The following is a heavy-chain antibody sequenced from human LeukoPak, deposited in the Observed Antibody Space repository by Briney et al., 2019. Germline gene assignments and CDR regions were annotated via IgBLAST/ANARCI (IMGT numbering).Heavy chain of an antibody. CDR3: ARDGTAAEPFDY. D-gene: IGHD6-13*01. V-gene: IGHV1-2*02. CDR1: RYTFSNYY. Sequence: GASVKVSCKASRYTFSNYYIYWVRQAPGQGLEWMGWINPNSGGTNYAQKFQGRVTMTRDTSISTAYMELSRLRSDDTAVYYCARDGTAAEPFDYWGQGTLVTVSS. J-gene: IGHJ4*02. CDR2: INPNSGGT.